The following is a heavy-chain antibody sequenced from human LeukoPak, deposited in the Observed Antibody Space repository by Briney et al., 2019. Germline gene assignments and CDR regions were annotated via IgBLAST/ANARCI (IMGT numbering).Heavy chain of an antibody. CDR1: GFTFSNAW. J-gene: IGHJ4*02. CDR2: IDISGTYI. Sequence: GGSLRLSCAASGFTFSNAWMSWVRQAPGKGLEWVSFIDISGTYITYADSVKGRFTISRENAKNSLYLQMNSLRAEDTAVYYCTRDLSATARAYDYWGQGTLVSVSS. CDR3: TRDLSATARAYDY. D-gene: IGHD1-26*01. V-gene: IGHV3-21*01.